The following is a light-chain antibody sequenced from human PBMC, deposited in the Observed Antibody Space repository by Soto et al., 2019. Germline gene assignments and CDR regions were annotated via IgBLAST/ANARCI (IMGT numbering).Light chain of an antibody. J-gene: IGKJ1*01. CDR2: AAS. CDR3: QQNYSTTWT. V-gene: IGKV1-39*01. Sequence: DIQMTQSPSSLSPSVGDRVTITCRASQDISTYLNWYQQKPGKAPKLLIYAASSLQSGVPSRFSGSGSDTDFTLTISSLQPEDFATYSCQQNYSTTWTFGQGTKVEIK. CDR1: QDISTY.